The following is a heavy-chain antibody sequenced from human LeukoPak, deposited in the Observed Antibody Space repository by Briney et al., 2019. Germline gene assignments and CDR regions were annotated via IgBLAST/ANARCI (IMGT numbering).Heavy chain of an antibody. D-gene: IGHD3-22*01. Sequence: PSETLSLTCTVSGGFIGSSSFYWAWIRQTPGKGLEWIGSLAYSGSTYYKSSLKSRVTLSVDAAKNQFSLNLTSVTAADTALFYCVSSTSYYYDTSGYFEYWGQGILVTVSS. CDR1: GGFIGSSSFY. J-gene: IGHJ4*02. CDR2: LAYSGST. CDR3: VSSTSYYYDTSGYFEY. V-gene: IGHV4-39*01.